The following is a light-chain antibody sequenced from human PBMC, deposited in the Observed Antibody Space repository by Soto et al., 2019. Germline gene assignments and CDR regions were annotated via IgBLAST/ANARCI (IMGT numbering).Light chain of an antibody. V-gene: IGLV2-14*01. Sequence: QSALTQPASVSGSPGQWFTISCSGTSGDVGAYNYVSWYQQHPGKAPKLMIYDVSNRPSGVSNRFSGSKSGNTASLTISGLQAEDEADYYCSSYTTSSTAYVFGTGTKLTVL. CDR1: SGDVGAYNY. CDR3: SSYTTSSTAYV. J-gene: IGLJ1*01. CDR2: DVS.